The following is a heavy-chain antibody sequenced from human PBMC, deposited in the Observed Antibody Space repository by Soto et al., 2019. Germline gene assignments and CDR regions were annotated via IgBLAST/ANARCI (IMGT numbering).Heavy chain of an antibody. J-gene: IGHJ5*02. Sequence: QVQLVESGGGVVQPGRSLRLSCAASGFTFSSYGMHWVRQAPGKGLEWVAVISYDGSNKYYADSVKGQFTISRDNSKNTLYLQMNSLRAEDTAVYYCAKYPFGEHHWGQGTLVTVSS. CDR1: GFTFSSYG. CDR2: ISYDGSNK. D-gene: IGHD3-10*01. CDR3: AKYPFGEHH. V-gene: IGHV3-30*18.